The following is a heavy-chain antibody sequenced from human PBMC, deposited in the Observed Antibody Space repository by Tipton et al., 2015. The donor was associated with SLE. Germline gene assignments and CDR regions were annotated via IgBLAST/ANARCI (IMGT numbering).Heavy chain of an antibody. CDR2: ISHDGSEK. J-gene: IGHJ4*02. CDR3: ARSEVVGTYVFDY. Sequence: EALGFTLDDSAMHWVRQAPGRGLEWVAAISHDGSEKYYADSVNGRLTISRDDSKDTLYLQMSSLRAEDTAVYFCARSEVVGTYVFDYWGQGVLVTVSS. V-gene: IGHV3-30*03. D-gene: IGHD1-7*01. CDR1: GFTLDDSA.